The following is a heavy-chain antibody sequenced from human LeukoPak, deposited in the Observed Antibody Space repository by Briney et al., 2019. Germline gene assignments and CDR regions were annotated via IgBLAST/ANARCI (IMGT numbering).Heavy chain of an antibody. Sequence: GASVKVSCKASGGTFSSYAISWVRQAPGQGLEWMGGITPIFGTANYAQKFQGRVTITTDESTSTAYMELSSLRSEDTAVYYCARDPYDFWSGPPVGDYYMDVWGKGTTVTVSS. CDR2: ITPIFGTA. CDR1: GGTFSSYA. V-gene: IGHV1-69*05. CDR3: ARDPYDFWSGPPVGDYYMDV. D-gene: IGHD3-3*01. J-gene: IGHJ6*03.